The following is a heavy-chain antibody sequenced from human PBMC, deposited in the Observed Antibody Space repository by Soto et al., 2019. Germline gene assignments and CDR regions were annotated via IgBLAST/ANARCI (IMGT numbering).Heavy chain of an antibody. Sequence: ASVKVSCKVSGYTLTELSMHWVRQAPGKGLEWMGGFDPEDGETIYAQKFQGRVTMTEDTSTDTAYMELSSLRSEDTAVYYCATTLAVAAPFDYWGQGTLVTVSS. CDR2: FDPEDGET. CDR1: GYTLTELS. V-gene: IGHV1-24*01. J-gene: IGHJ4*02. D-gene: IGHD6-19*01. CDR3: ATTLAVAAPFDY.